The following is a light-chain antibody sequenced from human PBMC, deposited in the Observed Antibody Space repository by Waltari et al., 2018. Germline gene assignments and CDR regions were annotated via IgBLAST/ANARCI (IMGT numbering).Light chain of an antibody. CDR2: LGS. V-gene: IGKV2-28*01. CDR3: MEGLQSVT. CDR1: QSLLENNGYNY. Sequence: DIVMTQSPLSLPVPPGEPASISCRSSQSLLENNGYNYLDWYLQKPGQSPQILIYLGSNRASGVPDRFSGRGSGTDFTLKSSRVEAEDAGVYYCMEGLQSVTFGQGTRLEIK. J-gene: IGKJ5*01.